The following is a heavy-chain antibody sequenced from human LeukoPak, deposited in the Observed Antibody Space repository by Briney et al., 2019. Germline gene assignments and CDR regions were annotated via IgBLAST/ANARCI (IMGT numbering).Heavy chain of an antibody. J-gene: IGHJ4*02. V-gene: IGHV4-59*08. Sequence: PSETLSLTCTVSGGSISSYYWSWIRQPPGRGLEWIGYIYYSGSTKYNPSLKSRVSISVDTSKNQFSLRLSSVTAADTAVYYCARGAGAGYNLQPFDYWGQGTLVTVSS. CDR3: ARGAGAGYNLQPFDY. D-gene: IGHD5-24*01. CDR1: GGSISSYY. CDR2: IYYSGST.